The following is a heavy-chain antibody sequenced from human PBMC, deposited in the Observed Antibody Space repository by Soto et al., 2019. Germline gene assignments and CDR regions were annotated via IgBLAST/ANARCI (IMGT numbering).Heavy chain of an antibody. V-gene: IGHV4-34*01. CDR2: INHSGST. D-gene: IGHD3-10*01. J-gene: IGHJ3*02. CDR3: ARASRRFYRGAFDI. Sequence: SETLSLTCAVYGGSFSGYYWSWIRQPPGKGLEWIGEINHSGSTNYNPSLKSRVTISVDTSKNQFSLKLSSVTAADTAVYYCARASRRFYRGAFDIWGQGTMVTVSS. CDR1: GGSFSGYY.